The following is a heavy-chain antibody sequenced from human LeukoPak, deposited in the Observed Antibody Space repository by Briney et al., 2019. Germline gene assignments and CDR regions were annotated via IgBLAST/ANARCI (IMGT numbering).Heavy chain of an antibody. Sequence: GGSLRLSCAASGFTFSSYAMHWVRQAPGKGLEWVAVISYDGSNKYYADSVKGRFTISRDNPKNTLYLQMNSLRAEDTAVYYCARDLSIGGALDYWGQGTLVTVSS. CDR3: ARDLSIGGALDY. D-gene: IGHD1-26*01. CDR1: GFTFSSYA. J-gene: IGHJ4*02. V-gene: IGHV3-30*04. CDR2: ISYDGSNK.